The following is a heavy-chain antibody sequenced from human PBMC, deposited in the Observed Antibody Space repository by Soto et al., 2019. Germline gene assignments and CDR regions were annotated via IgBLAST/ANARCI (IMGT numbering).Heavy chain of an antibody. J-gene: IGHJ4*02. CDR3: AHSPWGAAPDY. CDR1: GFPLSARGVG. D-gene: IGHD6-6*01. CDR2: IYWNDDK. V-gene: IGHV2-5*01. Sequence: QITLKESGPTLVKPTETLTLTCTVSGFPLSARGVGVGWIRQPPGKAMEWLAIIYWNDDKRYSPSLKSRITITKDTSTNQVVLSMTNTDPVDTAKYYCAHSPWGAAPDYWGQGTLVTVSS.